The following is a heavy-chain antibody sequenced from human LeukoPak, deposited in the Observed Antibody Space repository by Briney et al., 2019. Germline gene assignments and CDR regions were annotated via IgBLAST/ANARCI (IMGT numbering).Heavy chain of an antibody. V-gene: IGHV4-30-4*01. CDR1: GGSISSGDYY. CDR3: ARGHYDFWGGSLGALDY. Sequence: SSETLSLTCTVSGGSISSGDYYWSWIRQPPGKGLEWIGYIYYSGSTYYNPSLKSRVTISVDTSKNQFSLKLSSVTAADTAVYYCARGHYDFWGGSLGALDYWGQGTLVTVSS. J-gene: IGHJ4*02. CDR2: IYYSGST. D-gene: IGHD3-3*01.